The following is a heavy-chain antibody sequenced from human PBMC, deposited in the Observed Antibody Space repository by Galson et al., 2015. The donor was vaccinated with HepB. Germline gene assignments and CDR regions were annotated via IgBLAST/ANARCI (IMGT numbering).Heavy chain of an antibody. Sequence: SVKVSCKASGYTFTSYGISWVRQAPGQGLEWMGWISAYNGNTNYAQKLQGRVTMTTDTSTSTAYMELRSLRSDDTAVYYCARDRRQGGYSGYDYRPAGYWGQGTLVTVSS. CDR2: ISAYNGNT. J-gene: IGHJ4*02. V-gene: IGHV1-18*01. CDR3: ARDRRQGGYSGYDYRPAGY. D-gene: IGHD5-12*01. CDR1: GYTFTSYG.